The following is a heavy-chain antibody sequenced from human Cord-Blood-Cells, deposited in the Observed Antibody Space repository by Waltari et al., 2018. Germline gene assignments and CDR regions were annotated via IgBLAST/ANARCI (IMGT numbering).Heavy chain of an antibody. CDR3: ARHGRLKYSSSWYPLDY. V-gene: IGHV5-51*01. J-gene: IGHJ4*02. D-gene: IGHD6-13*01. CDR2: IYPGDSDT. CDR1: GYSFTRYW. Sequence: EVQLVQSGSQVKKHGVSLKISCKGSGYSFTRYWLCWVRHMPGKGLEWMGIIYPGDSDTRYSPSFQGQVTISADKSISTAYLQWSSLKASDTAMYYCARHGRLKYSSSWYPLDYWGQGTLVTVSS.